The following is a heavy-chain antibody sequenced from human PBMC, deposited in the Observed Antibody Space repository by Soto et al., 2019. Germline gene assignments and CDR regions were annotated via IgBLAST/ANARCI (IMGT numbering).Heavy chain of an antibody. CDR3: ARHAAAAVRPNWFDP. CDR1: GGSISSSSYY. J-gene: IGHJ5*02. Sequence: SETLSLTCTVSGGSISSSSYYWGWIRQPPAKGLEWIGSIYYSGGTYYNPSLKSRGTTSVDTSKNQFSLKLSSATAADTALSYCARHAAAAVRPNWFDPWSEGTLVTVS. D-gene: IGHD6-13*01. CDR2: IYYSGGT. V-gene: IGHV4-39*01.